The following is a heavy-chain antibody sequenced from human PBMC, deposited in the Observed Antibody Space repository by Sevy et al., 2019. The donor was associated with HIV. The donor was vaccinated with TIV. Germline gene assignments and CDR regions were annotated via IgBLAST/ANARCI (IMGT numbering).Heavy chain of an antibody. J-gene: IGHJ6*03. Sequence: ASVKVSCKASGYSFISYGINWVRQAPGQGLEWMGWISPYNGYTTSAQKFQDRVTLTTDTSTSTAYMELMSLRSDDTAVYYCARDDTYSDPARYHYSYMDVWGKGTTVTVSS. V-gene: IGHV1-18*01. D-gene: IGHD1-26*01. CDR2: ISPYNGYT. CDR3: ARDDTYSDPARYHYSYMDV. CDR1: GYSFISYG.